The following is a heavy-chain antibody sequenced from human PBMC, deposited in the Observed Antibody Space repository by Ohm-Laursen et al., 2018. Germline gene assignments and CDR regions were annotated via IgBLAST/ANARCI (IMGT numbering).Heavy chain of an antibody. CDR1: GLSFGSYA. D-gene: IGHD3-22*01. Sequence: SLRLSCSASGLSFGSYAISWIRQTPGKGLEWLSYITSGGGIIYSADSVKGRFTISRDNDEDTLYLQMNSLRAEDTAIYYCARHDSSDSPSHYYYYTMDVWGQGTTVTVSS. CDR2: ITSGGGII. V-gene: IGHV3-11*01. J-gene: IGHJ6*02. CDR3: ARHDSSDSPSHYYYYTMDV.